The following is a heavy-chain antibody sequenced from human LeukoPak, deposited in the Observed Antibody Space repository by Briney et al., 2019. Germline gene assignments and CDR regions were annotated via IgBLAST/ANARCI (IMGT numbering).Heavy chain of an antibody. D-gene: IGHD3-9*01. Sequence: GASVKVSCKASGYTFTSYGISWVRQAPGQGLEWMGWISAYNGNTNYAQKLQGRVTMTTDTSTSTAYMELRSLRSDDTAVYYCARSEYYDILTGFDYWGQGTLVTVFS. V-gene: IGHV1-18*01. CDR3: ARSEYYDILTGFDY. CDR2: ISAYNGNT. CDR1: GYTFTSYG. J-gene: IGHJ4*02.